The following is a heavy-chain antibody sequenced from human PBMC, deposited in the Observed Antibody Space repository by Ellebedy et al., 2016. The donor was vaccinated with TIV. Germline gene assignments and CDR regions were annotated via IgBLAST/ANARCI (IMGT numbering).Heavy chain of an antibody. CDR1: GYTFTSYD. V-gene: IGHV1-8*01. Sequence: ASVKVSCKASGYTFTSYDINWVRQATGQGLEWMGWMNPNSGNTGYAQKFQGRVTMTRNTSITTAYMELSSLRSEDTAVYYCSRGGHYYDSSGYLNMALDIWGQGTMVTVSS. CDR2: MNPNSGNT. D-gene: IGHD3-22*01. CDR3: SRGGHYYDSSGYLNMALDI. J-gene: IGHJ3*02.